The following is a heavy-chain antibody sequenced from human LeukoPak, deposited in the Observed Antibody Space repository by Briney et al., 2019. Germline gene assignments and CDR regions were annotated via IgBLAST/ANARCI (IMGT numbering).Heavy chain of an antibody. CDR3: ARDRGDYGDY. CDR1: GFTFSSYS. CDR2: ISSSSSYI. V-gene: IGHV3-21*01. J-gene: IGHJ4*02. Sequence: GGSLRLSCAASGFTFSSYSMNWVRQAPGRGLEWVSSISSSSSYIYYADSVKGRFTISRDNAKNSLYLQMNSLRAEDTAVYYCARDRGDYGDYWGQGTLVTVSS. D-gene: IGHD3-10*01.